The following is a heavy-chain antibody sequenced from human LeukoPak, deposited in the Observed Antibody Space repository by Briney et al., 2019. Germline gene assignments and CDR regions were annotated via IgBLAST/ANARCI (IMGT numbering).Heavy chain of an antibody. Sequence: SETLSLTCTVSGGSISSSSYYWGWIRQPPGKGLEWVGSIYCSGSTYYNPSLERRVTMSVDTSKNHFSLRLSSVTAADTAVYYCARYGNYYYYYMDVWGKGTTVTVSS. V-gene: IGHV4-39*07. D-gene: IGHD1-26*01. CDR2: IYCSGST. CDR3: ARYGNYYYYYMDV. CDR1: GGSISSSSYY. J-gene: IGHJ6*03.